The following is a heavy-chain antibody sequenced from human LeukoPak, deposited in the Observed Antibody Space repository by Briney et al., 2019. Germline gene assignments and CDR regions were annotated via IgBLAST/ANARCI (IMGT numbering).Heavy chain of an antibody. D-gene: IGHD5-18*01. CDR1: GYTFTSYY. J-gene: IGHJ4*02. CDR2: INPSGGST. Sequence: ASVKVSCKASGYTFTSYYMHWVRQAPGQGLEWMGIINPSGGSTSYAQRFQGRVTMTRDTSTSTVYMERSSLRSEDTAVYYCAMRGYSYGYNFDYWGQGTLVTVSS. CDR3: AMRGYSYGYNFDY. V-gene: IGHV1-46*01.